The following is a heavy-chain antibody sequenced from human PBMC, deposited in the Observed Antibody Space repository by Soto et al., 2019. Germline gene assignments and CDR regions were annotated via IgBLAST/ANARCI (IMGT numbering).Heavy chain of an antibody. J-gene: IGHJ2*01. D-gene: IGHD4-17*01. CDR3: AREDYGDLNWYFDL. Sequence: EVQLVESGGGLVKPGGSLRLSCAASGFTFRSYSMNWVRQAQGKGLEWVSSISSSSIYIYYADSVKGRFTISRDNAKNSLYLQMNSLRAEDTAVYYCAREDYGDLNWYFDLWGRGTLVTVSS. CDR2: ISSSSIYI. V-gene: IGHV3-21*01. CDR1: GFTFRSYS.